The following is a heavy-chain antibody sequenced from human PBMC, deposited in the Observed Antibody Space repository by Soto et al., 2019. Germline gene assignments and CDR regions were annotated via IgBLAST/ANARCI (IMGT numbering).Heavy chain of an antibody. V-gene: IGHV3-48*01. CDR3: ARDRGSGYDFDY. D-gene: IGHD5-12*01. J-gene: IGHJ4*02. CDR1: GFTFSSYS. CDR2: ISSSSSTI. Sequence: PGGSLRLSCAASGFTFSSYSMNWVRQAPGKGLEWVSYISSSSSTIYYADSVKGRFTISRDNAKNSLKLSSVTAADTAVYYCARDRGSGYDFDYWGQGTLVTVSS.